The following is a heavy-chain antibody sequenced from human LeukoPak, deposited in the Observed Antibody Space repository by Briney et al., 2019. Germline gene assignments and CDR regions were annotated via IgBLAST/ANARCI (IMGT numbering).Heavy chain of an antibody. Sequence: GGSLRLSCAASGFTFSSYWMSWVRQAPGKGLERVTNIKQDGSEKYYVDSVRGRFTISRDNAKNSLYLQMNSLRAEDTAVYYCARVLGYCSSTSCYNTSGIYYFDYWGQGTLVTVSS. CDR2: IKQDGSEK. CDR1: GFTFSSYW. CDR3: ARVLGYCSSTSCYNTSGIYYFDY. J-gene: IGHJ4*02. V-gene: IGHV3-7*01. D-gene: IGHD2-2*02.